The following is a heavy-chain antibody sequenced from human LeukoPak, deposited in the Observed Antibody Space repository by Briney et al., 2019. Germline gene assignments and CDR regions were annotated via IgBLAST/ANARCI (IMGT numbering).Heavy chain of an antibody. CDR3: ARDLAARTY. CDR1: GGSISSSS. J-gene: IGHJ4*02. CDR2: ISSSSSTI. V-gene: IGHV3-48*01. Sequence: ETLSLTCTVSGGSISSSSYYWGWIRQPPGKGLEWVSYISSSSSTIYYADSVKGRFTISRDNAKNSLYLQMNSLRAEDTAVYYCARDLAARTYWGQGTLVTVSS. D-gene: IGHD6-6*01.